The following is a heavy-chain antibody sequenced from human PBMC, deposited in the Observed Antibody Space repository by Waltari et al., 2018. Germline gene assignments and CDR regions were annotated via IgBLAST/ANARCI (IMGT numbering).Heavy chain of an antibody. Sequence: QVQLQQWGAGLLKPSETLSLTCAVYGGSFSGYYWSWIRQPPGKGLEWIGEINHSGSTNYNPSLKSRVTISVDTSKNQFSLKLSSVTAADTAVYYCAGQQQLVRSGDYWGQGTLVTVSS. D-gene: IGHD6-13*01. V-gene: IGHV4-34*01. CDR3: AGQQQLVRSGDY. J-gene: IGHJ4*02. CDR1: GGSFSGYY. CDR2: INHSGST.